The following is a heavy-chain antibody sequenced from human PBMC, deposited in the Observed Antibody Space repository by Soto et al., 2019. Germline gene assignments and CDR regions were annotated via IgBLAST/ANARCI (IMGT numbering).Heavy chain of an antibody. CDR2: IIPIPGTA. Sequence: QVQLVQSGAEVKKPGSSVKVSCKASGGTFGSYAISWVRQAPGQGLEWMGGIIPIPGTANYAQKFQGRVTIAADESKSTAYMELRSLRSEDTAVYYCARSQGSSTSLEIYYYYYYGRDVWGQGTTVTVSS. D-gene: IGHD2-2*01. CDR3: ARSQGSSTSLEIYYYYYYGRDV. J-gene: IGHJ6*02. V-gene: IGHV1-69*01. CDR1: GGTFGSYA.